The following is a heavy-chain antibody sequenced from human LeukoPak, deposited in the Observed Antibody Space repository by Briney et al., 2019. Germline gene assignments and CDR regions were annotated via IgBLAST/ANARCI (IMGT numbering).Heavy chain of an antibody. CDR3: ARGSSSWSFDY. CDR2: ISSSSSYI. V-gene: IGHV3-21*01. Sequence: GGSLRLSCAASGFTFSSYSMNWVRQAPGKGLEWVSSISSSSSYIYCADSVKGRFTISRDNAKNSLYLQMNSLRAEDTAVYYCARGSSSWSFDYWGQGTLVTVSS. J-gene: IGHJ4*02. D-gene: IGHD6-13*01. CDR1: GFTFSSYS.